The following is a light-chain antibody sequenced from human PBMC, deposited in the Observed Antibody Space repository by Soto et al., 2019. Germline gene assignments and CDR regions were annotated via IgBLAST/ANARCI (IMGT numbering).Light chain of an antibody. CDR1: QSISSW. CDR3: QQYNSYSFT. Sequence: DIQMTQSPSNLSASVGDRVTITCRASQSISSWLAWYQQKPGKAPKLLIYDASSLESGVPSRFSGSGSGTEFTLTISSLQPDDFATYYCQQYNSYSFTFGGGTKVEIK. J-gene: IGKJ4*01. CDR2: DAS. V-gene: IGKV1-5*01.